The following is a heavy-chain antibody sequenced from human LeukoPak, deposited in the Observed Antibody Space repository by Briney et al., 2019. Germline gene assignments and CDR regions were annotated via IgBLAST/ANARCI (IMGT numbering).Heavy chain of an antibody. V-gene: IGHV3-21*01. CDR2: ISSSTSYI. CDR3: ARDLRGEVDY. Sequence: GGSLRLSCAASGFTFSSYSMNWVRQAPGKGLEWVSSISSSTSYIYYADSVKGRFTISRDNAKNSLYLQMNSLRAEDTAVYYCARDLRGEVDYWGQGTLVTVSS. J-gene: IGHJ4*02. D-gene: IGHD3-16*01. CDR1: GFTFSSYS.